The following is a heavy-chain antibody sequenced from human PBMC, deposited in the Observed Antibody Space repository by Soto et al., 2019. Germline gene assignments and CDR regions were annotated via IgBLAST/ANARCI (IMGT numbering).Heavy chain of an antibody. CDR1: GFTFRNFG. CDR2: IWYDDTSNK. Sequence: QVQLVESGGGVVQPGKSLRLSCAASGFTFRNFGMHWVRQAPGKGLEWVAIIWYDDTSNKYYAESVKGRFTVSRDNSKNTLYLQMNSLRVEDTAVYYCARAGPQLVDYYYYSMEVWGQGTTVTVSS. V-gene: IGHV3-33*01. CDR3: ARAGPQLVDYYYYSMEV. D-gene: IGHD6-6*01. J-gene: IGHJ6*02.